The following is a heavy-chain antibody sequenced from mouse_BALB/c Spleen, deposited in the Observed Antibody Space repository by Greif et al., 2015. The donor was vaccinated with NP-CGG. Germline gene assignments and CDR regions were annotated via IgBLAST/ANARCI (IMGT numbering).Heavy chain of an antibody. CDR3: ARVRQLGLRDVGY. Sequence: EVQVVESGGGLVQPGGSRKLSCAASGFTFSSFGMHWVRQAPEKGLEWVAYISSGSSTIYYADTVKGRFTISRDNPKNTLFLQMTSLRSEDTAMYYCARVRQLGLRDVGYWGQGTSVTVSS. V-gene: IGHV5-17*02. CDR1: GFTFSSFG. CDR2: ISSGSSTI. D-gene: IGHD3-2*01. J-gene: IGHJ4*01.